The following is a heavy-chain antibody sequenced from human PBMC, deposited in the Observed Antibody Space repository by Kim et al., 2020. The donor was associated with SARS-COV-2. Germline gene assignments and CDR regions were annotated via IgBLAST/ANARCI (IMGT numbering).Heavy chain of an antibody. Sequence: GGSLILSCEASGFTFRSYSMNWIRQAPGKGLEWVSSISMSSTYIYYADSVTGLFTISRDDATNSLFLQMNSLRAEDMATYYCARVDGSGTYTLDYWGQGTRVTVSS. D-gene: IGHD3-10*01. J-gene: IGHJ4*02. V-gene: IGHV3-21*06. CDR3: ARVDGSGTYTLDY. CDR1: GFTFRSYS. CDR2: ISMSSTYI.